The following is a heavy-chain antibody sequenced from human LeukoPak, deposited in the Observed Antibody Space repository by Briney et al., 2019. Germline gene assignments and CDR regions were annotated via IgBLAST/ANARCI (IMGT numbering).Heavy chain of an antibody. J-gene: IGHJ3*02. CDR1: GFTFSSYA. Sequence: GSLRLPCSASGFTFSSYAMHWVRQAPGKGLEWVAVISYDGSNKYYADSVKGRFTISRDNSKNTLYLQMNSLRAEDTAVYYCARDWGAAVEAYAFDIWGQGTMVTVSS. V-gene: IGHV3-30-3*01. CDR2: ISYDGSNK. D-gene: IGHD6-13*01. CDR3: ARDWGAAVEAYAFDI.